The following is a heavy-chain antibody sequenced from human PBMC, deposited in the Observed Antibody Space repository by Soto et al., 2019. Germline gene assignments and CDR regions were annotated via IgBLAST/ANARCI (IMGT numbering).Heavy chain of an antibody. Sequence: ASVKVSCKASGYTFTTYDINWVRQAPGQALEWVGWINTYNGNTNYAQKLQGRITMTTDTSTSTAYMELKSLRSDDTAVYYCEYWDGKVHGFGGPFDHWGQGTLVTVSS. J-gene: IGHJ4*02. CDR3: EYWDGKVHGFGGPFDH. D-gene: IGHD1-26*01. CDR2: INTYNGNT. CDR1: GYTFTTYD. V-gene: IGHV1-18*04.